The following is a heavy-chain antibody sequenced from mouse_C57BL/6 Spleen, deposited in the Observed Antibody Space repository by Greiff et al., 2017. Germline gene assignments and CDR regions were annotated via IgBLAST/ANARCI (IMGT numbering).Heavy chain of an antibody. D-gene: IGHD2-5*01. CDR2: IYPGDGDT. V-gene: IGHV1-82*01. J-gene: IGHJ4*01. Sequence: QVQLQQSGPELVKPGASVKISCKASGYAFSSSWMNWVKQRPGKGLEWIGRIYPGDGDTNYNGKFKGKATLTADTSSSTAYMQLSSLTSEDSAVYFFARDYSNFYAMDYWGQGTSVTVSS. CDR1: GYAFSSSW. CDR3: ARDYSNFYAMDY.